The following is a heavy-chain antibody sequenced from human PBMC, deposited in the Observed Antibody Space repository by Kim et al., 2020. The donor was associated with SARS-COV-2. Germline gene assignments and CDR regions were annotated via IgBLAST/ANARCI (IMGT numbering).Heavy chain of an antibody. CDR3: ASFSGAFDI. Sequence: GGTRRLSCAESGGTFSSDGMHWVRQAPGKGLEWVAVIWYDGNNRYYADSVKGRFTISRDNSKNMLYLQMNSLRAEDTAVYYCASFSGAFDIWGQGTMVTVSS. CDR1: GGTFSSDG. CDR2: IWYDGNNR. J-gene: IGHJ3*02. V-gene: IGHV3-33*01. D-gene: IGHD3-3*01.